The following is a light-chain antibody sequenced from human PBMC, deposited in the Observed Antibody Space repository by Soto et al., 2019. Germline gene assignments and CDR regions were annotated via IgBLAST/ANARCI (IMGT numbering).Light chain of an antibody. J-gene: IGKJ5*01. CDR3: QQYSNWPPIT. Sequence: EIVLTQSPDTLSLSQGERATLSCGASQSISTNLAWYQQKPGQAPRLLIYDTSTRATGIAARFSGSGSGREFTLIISSLQSEDFAVYYCQQYSNWPPITFGQGTRVDIK. CDR2: DTS. V-gene: IGKV3-15*01. CDR1: QSISTN.